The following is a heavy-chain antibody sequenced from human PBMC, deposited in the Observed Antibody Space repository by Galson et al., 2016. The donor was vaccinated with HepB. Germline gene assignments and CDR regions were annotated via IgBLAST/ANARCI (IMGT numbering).Heavy chain of an antibody. CDR2: ISSSSSYT. V-gene: IGHV3-11*06. CDR3: ARKGAAAAGYALDV. CDR1: GFTFSDSY. Sequence: SLRLSCAASGFTFSDSYMSWIRQAPGKGLEWVSYISSSSSYTNYADSVKDRFTISRDNAKNSLYLQMSSLRVEDTAVYYRARKGAAAAGYALDVWGQGTTVTVSS. J-gene: IGHJ6*02. D-gene: IGHD6-13*01.